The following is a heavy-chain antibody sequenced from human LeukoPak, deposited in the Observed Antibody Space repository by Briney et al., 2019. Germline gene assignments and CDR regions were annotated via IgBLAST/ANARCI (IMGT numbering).Heavy chain of an antibody. CDR1: GFTFSSYS. V-gene: IGHV3-21*01. Sequence: GGSLRLSCADSGFTFSSYSMIWVRQAPGKGLEWVSSISSSSSYIYYADSVKGRFTISRDNAKNSLYLQMNSLRAEDTAVYYCARGGDILTGYYTDYWGQGTLVTVSS. J-gene: IGHJ4*02. CDR3: ARGGDILTGYYTDY. CDR2: ISSSSSYI. D-gene: IGHD3-9*01.